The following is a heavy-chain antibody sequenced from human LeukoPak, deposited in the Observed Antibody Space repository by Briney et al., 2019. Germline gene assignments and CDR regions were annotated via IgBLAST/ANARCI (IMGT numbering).Heavy chain of an antibody. CDR2: IYYSGST. V-gene: IGHV4-39*01. Sequence: SETLSLTCTVSGDPISSSSYYWGWIRQPPGKGLGWIESIYYSGSTYYNPSLKRLVTISVDTSKNQFSLKLSSVTAADTAVYYCARLMAAADDYWGQGTLVTVSS. CDR1: GDPISSSSYY. CDR3: ARLMAAADDY. J-gene: IGHJ4*02. D-gene: IGHD6-13*01.